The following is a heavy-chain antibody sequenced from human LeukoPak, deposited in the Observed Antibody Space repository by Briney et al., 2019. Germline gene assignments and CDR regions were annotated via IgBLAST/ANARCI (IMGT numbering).Heavy chain of an antibody. CDR1: GFTFSDYV. J-gene: IGHJ4*02. CDR3: ARSVPDYTRFDY. D-gene: IGHD4-11*01. V-gene: IGHV3-23*01. CDR2: FKTNSGQV. Sequence: AGSLRVSCVASGFTFSDYVMNWVRQAPGKGLEWVSTFKTNSGQVYYAESVRGRFTISRVNSKNTVYLEMSSLRAEDTALYFCARSVPDYTRFDYWGQGALVTVSS.